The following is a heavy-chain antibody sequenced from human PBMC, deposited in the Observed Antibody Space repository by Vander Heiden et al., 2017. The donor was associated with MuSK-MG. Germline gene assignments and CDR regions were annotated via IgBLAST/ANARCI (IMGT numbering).Heavy chain of an antibody. CDR3: ARRDSSLWYFDL. J-gene: IGHJ2*01. CDR1: GGSISSYY. D-gene: IGHD2-21*02. V-gene: IGHV4-59*01. CDR2: IYYSGST. Sequence: QVQLQESGPGLVKPSETLSLTCPVSGGSISSYYWSWIRQPPGKGLEWIGYIYYSGSTNYNPSLKSRVTISVDTSKNQFSLKLSSVTAADTAVYYCARRDSSLWYFDLWGRGTLVTVSS.